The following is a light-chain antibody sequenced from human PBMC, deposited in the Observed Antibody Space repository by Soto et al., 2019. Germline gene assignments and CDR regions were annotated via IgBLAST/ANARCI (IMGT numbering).Light chain of an antibody. CDR1: SSDVGGHNY. J-gene: IGLJ2*01. CDR2: EVS. Sequence: QSVLTQPPSASGSPGQSVTISCTGTSSDVGGHNYVSWYQQHPGKAPKLMLYEVSKRPSGVPDRFSGSKSGNTASLTVSGLQAEDEADYYCSSYAGSNNVVFGGGTKLTVL. CDR3: SSYAGSNNVV. V-gene: IGLV2-8*01.